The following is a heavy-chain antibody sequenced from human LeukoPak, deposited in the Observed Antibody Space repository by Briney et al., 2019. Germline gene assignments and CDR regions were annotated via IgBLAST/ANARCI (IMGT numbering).Heavy chain of an antibody. CDR1: GFAFSSYW. J-gene: IGHJ3*02. CDR2: INSDGSST. Sequence: GGSLRLSCAASGFAFSSYWMHWVRQVPGKGLVWVSRINSDGSSTTYADSVKGRITISRDNGKNTLYLQINSLRAEDTAVYYCATGNAHAFDIWGQGTMVTVSS. V-gene: IGHV3-74*01. D-gene: IGHD1-1*01. CDR3: ATGNAHAFDI.